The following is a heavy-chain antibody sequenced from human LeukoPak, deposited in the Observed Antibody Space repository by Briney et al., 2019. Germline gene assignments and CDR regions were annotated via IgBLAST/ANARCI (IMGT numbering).Heavy chain of an antibody. D-gene: IGHD5-18*01. Sequence: GGSLRLSCVASGFTVSSNYMSWVRQAPGKGLEWVSAISGSGGSTYYADSVKGRFTISRDNSKNTLYLQMNSLRAEDTAVYYCATHDSYGYPFDYWGQGTLVTVSS. V-gene: IGHV3-23*01. CDR1: GFTVSSNY. CDR2: ISGSGGST. CDR3: ATHDSYGYPFDY. J-gene: IGHJ4*02.